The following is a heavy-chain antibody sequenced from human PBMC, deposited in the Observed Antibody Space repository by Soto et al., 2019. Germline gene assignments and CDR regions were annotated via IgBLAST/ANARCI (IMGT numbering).Heavy chain of an antibody. D-gene: IGHD2-15*01. CDR2: ISYGGTT. J-gene: IGHJ4*02. CDR3: SRGILV. V-gene: IGHV4-31*03. Sequence: QVQLQESGPGLVKPSQTLSLTCTVSVGSMNSGGYCWNWIRQHPGEGLEWIGCISYGGTTSYNPSLKSRVTISVDTSKNQFSLKLSSVTAADTAVYYCSRGILVWGQGTLITVSS. CDR1: VGSMNSGGYC.